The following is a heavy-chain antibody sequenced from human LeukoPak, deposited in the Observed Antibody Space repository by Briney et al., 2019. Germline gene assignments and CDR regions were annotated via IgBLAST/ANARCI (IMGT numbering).Heavy chain of an antibody. Sequence: SGTLSLTCVVSGGSISSSNWWSWVRQPPEKGLEWIGEIYHSGSTYYNPSLKSRVTISVDTSKNQFSLKLSSVTAADTAVYYCARARGGGRYYYYYYMDVWGKGTTVTVSS. CDR1: GGSISSSNW. CDR3: ARARGGGRYYYYYYMDV. V-gene: IGHV4-4*02. CDR2: IYHSGST. D-gene: IGHD2-15*01. J-gene: IGHJ6*03.